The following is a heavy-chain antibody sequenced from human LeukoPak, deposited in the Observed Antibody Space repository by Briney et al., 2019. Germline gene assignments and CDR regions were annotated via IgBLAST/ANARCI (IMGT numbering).Heavy chain of an antibody. V-gene: IGHV4-34*01. CDR2: IHQTGIT. CDR3: ARGACTTTSCYAFDV. Sequence: PSETLSLTCAVYGGSFSDFYWSWIRQPPGKGLEWIGEIHQTGITNYNPSLKSRVTISVDTSKYQFSLKLSSVTAADTAVYYCARGACTTTSCYAFDVWGQGTMVTVSS. CDR1: GGSFSDFY. D-gene: IGHD2-2*01. J-gene: IGHJ3*01.